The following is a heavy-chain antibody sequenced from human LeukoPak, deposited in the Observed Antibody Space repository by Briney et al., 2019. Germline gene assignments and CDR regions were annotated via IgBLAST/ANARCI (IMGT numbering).Heavy chain of an antibody. V-gene: IGHV1-2*02. J-gene: IGHJ5*02. D-gene: IGHD3-3*01. Sequence: ASVKVSCKASGYTFTGYYMDWVRQAPGQGLEWMGWINPNSGGTNYAQKFQGRVTMTRDTSISTAYMELSRLRSDDTAVYYCARDRIFGVVMKGNWFDPWGQGTLVTVSS. CDR1: GYTFTGYY. CDR2: INPNSGGT. CDR3: ARDRIFGVVMKGNWFDP.